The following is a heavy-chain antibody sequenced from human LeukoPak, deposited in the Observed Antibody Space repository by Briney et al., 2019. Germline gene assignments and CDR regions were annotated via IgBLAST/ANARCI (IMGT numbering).Heavy chain of an antibody. Sequence: GGSLRLSCAASGFTFRSYGMHWVRQAPGKGLQWVAVIWYDGSNKYYADSVKGRFTISRDNSKNTLSLQMNSLRAEDTAVYYCAREARDYEGDHWGQGTLVTVSS. V-gene: IGHV3-33*01. CDR1: GFTFRSYG. D-gene: IGHD4-17*01. J-gene: IGHJ4*02. CDR2: IWYDGSNK. CDR3: AREARDYEGDH.